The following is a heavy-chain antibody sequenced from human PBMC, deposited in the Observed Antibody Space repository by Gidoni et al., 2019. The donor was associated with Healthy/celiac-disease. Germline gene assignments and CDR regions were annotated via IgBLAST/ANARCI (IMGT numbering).Heavy chain of an antibody. CDR3: ARVVGATYYYFDY. V-gene: IGHV3-66*01. Sequence: ELQLVESWGGLVQPAGSLSLPFAAACFTVGSNYMSWARQAPGKGLEWVSVIYRGGSTYYAGSVKGRFTISRDNSKNTLYLQMNSVRAEDTAVYYCARVVGATYYYFDYWGQGTLVTVSS. J-gene: IGHJ4*02. CDR2: IYRGGST. D-gene: IGHD1-26*01. CDR1: CFTVGSNY.